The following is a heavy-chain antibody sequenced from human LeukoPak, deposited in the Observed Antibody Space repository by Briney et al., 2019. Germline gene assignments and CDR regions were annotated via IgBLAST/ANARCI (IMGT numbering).Heavy chain of an antibody. CDR1: GFTVSSNY. J-gene: IGHJ3*01. CDR3: AGIVAGGVFDL. CDR2: MYSGGST. D-gene: IGHD1-26*01. Sequence: GGSLRLSCAASGFTVSSNYMTWVRQAPGKGLEWVSVMYSGGSTYYADSVKGRFTISRENSKNTLYLQMNSLRAEDTAVYYCAGIVAGGVFDLWGQGTMVTVSS. V-gene: IGHV3-66*01.